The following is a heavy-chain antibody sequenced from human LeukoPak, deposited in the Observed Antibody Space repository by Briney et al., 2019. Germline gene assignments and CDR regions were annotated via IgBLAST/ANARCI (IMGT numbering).Heavy chain of an antibody. CDR3: AKDGYTEWLGLYYFDY. J-gene: IGHJ4*02. CDR1: GFTVSSNS. CDR2: IYSDNT. V-gene: IGHV3-53*01. D-gene: IGHD6-19*01. Sequence: PGGSLRLSCTVSGFTVSSNSMSWVRQAPGKGLEWVSFIYSDNTHYSDSVKGRFTISRDNSKNTLYLQMNSLRAEDTAVYYCAKDGYTEWLGLYYFDYWGQGTLVTVSS.